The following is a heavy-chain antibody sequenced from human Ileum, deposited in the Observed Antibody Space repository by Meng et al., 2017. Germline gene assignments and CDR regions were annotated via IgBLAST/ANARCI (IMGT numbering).Heavy chain of an antibody. Sequence: HVHRSVSGRGLWEASEVLSLVCTVSGGSVSSAGYQCGGFPHPPGAGLEWIGCASTNYNPSLKSRVTISFDTSKNQFCLKLSSVNAADTAVYYCAREHWGSLDYWGQGILVTVSS. CDR1: GGSVSSAGYQ. J-gene: IGHJ4*02. CDR2: AST. CDR3: AREHWGSLDY. V-gene: IGHV4-61*08. D-gene: IGHD7-27*01.